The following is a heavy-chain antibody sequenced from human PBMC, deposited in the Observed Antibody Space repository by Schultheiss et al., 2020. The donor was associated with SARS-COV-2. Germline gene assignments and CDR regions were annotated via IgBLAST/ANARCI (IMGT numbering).Heavy chain of an antibody. CDR1: GGSVSSGSYY. D-gene: IGHD5-12*01. J-gene: IGHJ4*02. Sequence: SQTLSLTCSVSGGSVSSGSYYWSWLRQSPERGLEWIGRIYTSGTTNYNPSLKSRVTMSVDTSKNQFSLKLRSVTAADTAVYYCARVLAALDGGYVFAYWGQGTLVTVSS. CDR3: ARVLAALDGGYVFAY. V-gene: IGHV4-61*02. CDR2: IYTSGTT.